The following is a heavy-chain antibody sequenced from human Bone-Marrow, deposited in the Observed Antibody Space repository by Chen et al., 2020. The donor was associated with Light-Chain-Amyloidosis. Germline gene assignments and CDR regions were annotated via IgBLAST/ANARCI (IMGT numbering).Heavy chain of an antibody. CDR3: ARRRDGYNFDY. CDR2: IYPDDADA. CDR1: GYTFPNYW. D-gene: IGHD5-12*01. J-gene: IGHJ4*02. Sequence: EVHLEQSGPEVKKPGESLKISCKGSGYTFPNYWIGWVRQMPGKALEWMGVIYPDDADARYSPSLEGQVTISADKSITTAYLQWRSLKASDTAMYYCARRRDGYNFDYWGQGTLVTVSS. V-gene: IGHV5-51*01.